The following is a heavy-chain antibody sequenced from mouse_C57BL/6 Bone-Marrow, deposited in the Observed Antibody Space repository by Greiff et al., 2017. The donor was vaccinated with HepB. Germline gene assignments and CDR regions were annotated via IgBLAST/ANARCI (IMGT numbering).Heavy chain of an antibody. CDR2: ISYDGSN. Sequence: DVHLVESGPGLVKPSQSLSLTCSVTGYSITSGYYWNWIRQFPGNKLEWMGYISYDGSNNYNPSLKNRISITRDTSKNQFFLKLNSVTTEDTATYYCARGKRGFAYWGQGTLVTVSA. CDR1: GYSITSGYY. J-gene: IGHJ3*01. V-gene: IGHV3-6*01. CDR3: ARGKRGFAY.